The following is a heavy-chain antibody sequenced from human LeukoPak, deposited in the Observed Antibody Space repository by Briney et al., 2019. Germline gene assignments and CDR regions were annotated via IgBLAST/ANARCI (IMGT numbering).Heavy chain of an antibody. CDR2: IKSDGST. CDR1: GFTFSSYW. D-gene: IGHD3-22*01. CDR3: ARAPSEIGGYYPEYFRH. V-gene: IGHV3-74*01. J-gene: IGHJ1*01. Sequence: GGSLRLSCAASGFTFSSYWMHWARQAPGKGLVWVSRIKSDGSTRYADSVKGRFTISRDNAKNTVSLQMTSLRAEDTGVYYCARAPSEIGGYYPEYFRHWGQGTLVIVSS.